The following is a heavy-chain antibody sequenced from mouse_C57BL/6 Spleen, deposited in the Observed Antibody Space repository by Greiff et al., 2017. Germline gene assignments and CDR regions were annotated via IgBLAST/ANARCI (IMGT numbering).Heavy chain of an antibody. CDR1: GYTFTSYT. Sequence: QVQLKESGAELARPGASVKMSCKASGYTFTSYTMHWVKQRPGQGLEWIGYINPSSGYTKYNQKFKDKATLTADKSSSTAYMQLSSLTSKDSAVYYCASTATYSQNVCFDYWGQGTTLTVSS. CDR3: ASTATYSQNVCFDY. V-gene: IGHV1-4*01. CDR2: INPSSGYT. J-gene: IGHJ2*01. D-gene: IGHD2-12*01.